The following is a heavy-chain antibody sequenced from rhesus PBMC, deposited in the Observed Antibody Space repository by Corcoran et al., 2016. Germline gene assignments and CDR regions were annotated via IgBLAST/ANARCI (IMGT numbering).Heavy chain of an antibody. CDR3: ARGSSNYPY. CDR1: GGSINSNY. Sequence: QVQLQESGPGLVKPSETLSLTCAVSGGSINSNYWSWIRQPLGKGREWIGRISCSGGGTAYNPTLKSRVTISTDTAKNQFSLKLNSVTAVDTAVYYCARGSSNYPYWGQGVLVTVSS. J-gene: IGHJ4*01. V-gene: IGHV4-173*01. D-gene: IGHD4-23*01. CDR2: ISCSGGGT.